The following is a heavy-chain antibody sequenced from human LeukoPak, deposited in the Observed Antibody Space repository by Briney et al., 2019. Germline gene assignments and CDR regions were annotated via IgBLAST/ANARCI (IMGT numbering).Heavy chain of an antibody. CDR3: ARVGGLWFGESSFDY. Sequence: PSETLSLTCAVYGGSFSGYYWSWIRQPPGKGLEWIGEINHSGSTNYNPSLKSRVTISVDASKNQFSLKLSSVTAADTAVYYCARVGGLWFGESSFDYWGQGTLVTVSS. V-gene: IGHV4-34*01. CDR1: GGSFSGYY. J-gene: IGHJ4*02. D-gene: IGHD3-10*01. CDR2: INHSGST.